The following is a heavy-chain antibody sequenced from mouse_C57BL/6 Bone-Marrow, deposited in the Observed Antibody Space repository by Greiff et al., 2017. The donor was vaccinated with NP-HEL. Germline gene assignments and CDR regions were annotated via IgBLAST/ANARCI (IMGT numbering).Heavy chain of an antibody. CDR1: GYTFTSYW. CDR2: IDPSDSYT. CDR3: ARELLFGDYYFDY. J-gene: IGHJ2*01. D-gene: IGHD1-1*01. V-gene: IGHV1-59*01. Sequence: QVQLQQPGAELVRPGTSVKLSCKASGYTFTSYWMHWVKQRPGQGLEWIGVIDPSDSYTNYNQKFKGKATLTVDTSSSTAYMQLSRLTSEDSAVYYCARELLFGDYYFDYWGQGTTLTVSS.